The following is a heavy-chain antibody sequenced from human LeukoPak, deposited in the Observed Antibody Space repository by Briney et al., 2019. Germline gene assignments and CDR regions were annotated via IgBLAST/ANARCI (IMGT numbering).Heavy chain of an antibody. CDR2: IYYSGST. D-gene: IGHD4-17*01. CDR1: GGSISSYY. V-gene: IGHV4-59*01. CDR3: ARDPLRYGDNEGY. J-gene: IGHJ4*02. Sequence: SETLSLTCTVSGGSISSYYWRWIRQPPGKGLEWIGYIYYSGSTNYNPSLKSRVTISVDTSKNQFSLKLSSVTAADTAVYYCARDPLRYGDNEGYWGQGTLVTVSS.